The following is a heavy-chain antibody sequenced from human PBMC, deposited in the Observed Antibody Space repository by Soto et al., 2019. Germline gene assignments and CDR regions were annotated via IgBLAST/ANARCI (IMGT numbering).Heavy chain of an antibody. CDR2: IWYDGSNK. V-gene: IGHV3-33*01. CDR1: GFTFSSYG. Sequence: GGSLRLSCAASGFTFSSYGMHWVRQAPGKGLEWVAVIWYDGSNKYYADSVKGRFTISRDNSKNTLYLQMNSLRAEDTAVYYCVVGLRSCSSYTDYWGQGTLVTVSS. D-gene: IGHD6-6*01. J-gene: IGHJ4*02. CDR3: VVGLRSCSSYTDY.